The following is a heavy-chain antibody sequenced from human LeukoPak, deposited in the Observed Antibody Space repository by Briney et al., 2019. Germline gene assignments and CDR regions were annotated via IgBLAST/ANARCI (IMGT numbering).Heavy chain of an antibody. Sequence: GGSLRLSCAASGFTFSSYSMNWVRQAPGKGLEWVSYISSSSSTIYYADSVKGRFTISRGSAKNSLYLQMNSLRAEDTAVYYCARLLWFGESRKDYWGQGTLVTVSS. D-gene: IGHD3-10*01. J-gene: IGHJ4*02. CDR1: GFTFSSYS. CDR3: ARLLWFGESRKDY. CDR2: ISSSSSTI. V-gene: IGHV3-48*01.